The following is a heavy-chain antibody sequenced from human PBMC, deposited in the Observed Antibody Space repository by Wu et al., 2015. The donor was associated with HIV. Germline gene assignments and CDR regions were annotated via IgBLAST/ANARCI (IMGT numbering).Heavy chain of an antibody. CDR3: ARESTYYGDYYYFDY. V-gene: IGHV1-2*02. D-gene: IGHD4-17*01. CDR2: INPNSGGT. J-gene: IGHJ4*02. CDR1: GYTFTGYY. Sequence: QVQLVQSGAEVKKPGASVKVSCKASGYTFTGYYMHWVRQAPGQGLEWMGWINPNSGGTNYAQKFQGRVTMTRDTSISTAYMELSRLRSDDTAVYYCARESTYYGDYYYFDYWGQGTLVTVSS.